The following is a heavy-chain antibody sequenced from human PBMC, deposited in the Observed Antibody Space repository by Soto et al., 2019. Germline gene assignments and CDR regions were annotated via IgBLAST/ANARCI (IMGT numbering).Heavy chain of an antibody. CDR3: AKDLVVVAATPNYYYGMDV. CDR2: ISGDGGST. J-gene: IGHJ6*02. Sequence: GGSLRLSCAASGFTFDDYAMHWVRQAPGKGLEWVSLISGDGGSTYYTDSVKGRFTISRDNSKNSLYLQMNSLRTEDTDLYYCAKDLVVVAATPNYYYGMDVWGQGTPVTVSS. D-gene: IGHD2-15*01. V-gene: IGHV3-43*02. CDR1: GFTFDDYA.